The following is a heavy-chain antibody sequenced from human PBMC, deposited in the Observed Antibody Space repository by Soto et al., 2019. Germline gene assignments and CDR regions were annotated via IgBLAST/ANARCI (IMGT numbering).Heavy chain of an antibody. V-gene: IGHV4-34*01. J-gene: IGHJ4*02. CDR2: INHSGST. CDR3: ARVYRTGPPEVDY. CDR1: GRSFSGYY. Sequence: SETLSLTCTVNGRSFSGYYWSWIRQPPGKGLEWIGEINHSGSTNYNPSLKSRVTISVDTSKNHLSLKLSSVTAADTAVYYCARVYRTGPPEVDYWGQGTLVTVS.